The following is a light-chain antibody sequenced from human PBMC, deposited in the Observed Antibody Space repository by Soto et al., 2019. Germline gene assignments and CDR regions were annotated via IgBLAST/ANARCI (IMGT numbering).Light chain of an antibody. Sequence: EIVMTQSPATLSVSPGERATLSCRASQSVSSNLAWYQQKPGQAPRLLIYGASSSATGIPARFSGSGSGTEFALTISSLESEDYAVYFCQQCNNWPRTFGQGTKVDTK. CDR2: GAS. V-gene: IGKV3-15*01. CDR3: QQCNNWPRT. J-gene: IGKJ1*01. CDR1: QSVSSN.